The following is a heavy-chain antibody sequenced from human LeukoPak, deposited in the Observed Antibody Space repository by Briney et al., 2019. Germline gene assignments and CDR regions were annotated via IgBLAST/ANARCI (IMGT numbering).Heavy chain of an antibody. Sequence: ASVKVSCKASGYTFTSYGISWVRQAPGQGLEWMGIINPSGGSTSYAQKFQGRVTMTRDTSTSTVYMELSSLRSEDTAVYYCARDLVPPRPDGKGYCSGGSCYSEGFFDYWGQGTLVTVSS. V-gene: IGHV1-46*01. CDR3: ARDLVPPRPDGKGYCSGGSCYSEGFFDY. CDR1: GYTFTSYG. D-gene: IGHD2-15*01. J-gene: IGHJ4*02. CDR2: INPSGGST.